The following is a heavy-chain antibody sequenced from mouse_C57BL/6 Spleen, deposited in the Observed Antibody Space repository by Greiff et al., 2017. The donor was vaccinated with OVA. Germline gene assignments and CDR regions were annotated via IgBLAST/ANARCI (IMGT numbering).Heavy chain of an antibody. J-gene: IGHJ4*01. V-gene: IGHV1-42*01. D-gene: IGHD6-1*01. CDR2: INPSTGGT. Sequence: DVQLQQSGPELVKPGASVKISCKASGYSFTGYYMNWVKQSPEKSLEWIGEINPSTGGTTYNQKFKAKATLTVDKSSSTAYMQLKSLTSEDSAVYYCARGVGDYAMDYWGQGTSVTVSS. CDR3: ARGVGDYAMDY. CDR1: GYSFTGYY.